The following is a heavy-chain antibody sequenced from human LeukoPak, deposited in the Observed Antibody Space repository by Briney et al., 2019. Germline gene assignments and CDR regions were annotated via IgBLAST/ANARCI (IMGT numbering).Heavy chain of an antibody. CDR3: AKGAYSYGYGTDAFDI. D-gene: IGHD5-18*01. CDR2: INSDGSST. J-gene: IGHJ3*02. V-gene: IGHV3-74*01. Sequence: GGSLRLSCAASGFTFSSYWMHWVRQAPGKGLVWVSRINSDGSSTSYADSVKGRFTISRDNAKNSLYLQMNSLRAEDTALYYCAKGAYSYGYGTDAFDIWGQGTMVTVSS. CDR1: GFTFSSYW.